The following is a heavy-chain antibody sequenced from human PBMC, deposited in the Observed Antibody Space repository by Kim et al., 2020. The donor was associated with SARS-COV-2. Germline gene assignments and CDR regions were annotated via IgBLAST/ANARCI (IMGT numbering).Heavy chain of an antibody. V-gene: IGHV1-3*01. CDR1: GYTFTSYA. CDR2: INAGNGNT. Sequence: ASVKVSCKASGYTFTSYAMHWVRQAPGQRLEWMGWINAGNGNTKYSQKFQGRVTITRDTSASTAYMELSSLRSEDTAVYYCARLLLWFGELAGPYFDYWGQGTLVTVSS. D-gene: IGHD3-10*01. J-gene: IGHJ4*02. CDR3: ARLLLWFGELAGPYFDY.